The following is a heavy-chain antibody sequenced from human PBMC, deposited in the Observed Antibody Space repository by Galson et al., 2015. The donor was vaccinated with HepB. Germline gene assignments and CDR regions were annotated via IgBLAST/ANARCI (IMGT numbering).Heavy chain of an antibody. CDR3: ARDAKRSLGSSWLNIFYLDY. V-gene: IGHV3-21*01. J-gene: IGHJ4*02. CDR2: ISGTGASI. CDR1: GFSFSDNT. D-gene: IGHD6-13*01. Sequence: SLRLSCAASGFSFSDNTMNWVRQAPGTGLEWVASISGTGASIYYADSVKGRFFTSKDNAKKSLSLRLSSLRVDDKAVYFCARDAKRSLGSSWLNIFYLDYWGQGALVSVSS.